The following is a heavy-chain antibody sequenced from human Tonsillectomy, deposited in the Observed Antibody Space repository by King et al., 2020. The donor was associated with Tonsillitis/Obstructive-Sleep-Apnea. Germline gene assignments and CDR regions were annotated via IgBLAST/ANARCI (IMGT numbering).Heavy chain of an antibody. Sequence: QLQESGPGLVKPAETLSLTCTVSGGSISSFYWSWIRQPPGKGLEWIGYTHYSGSTNYTPSLKSRVTISVDTCKKQLTLKLTSVTAADTAVYYCASLKPRQNYDVGSGPPGDYFAGMDVWGQGTTVTVSS. CDR1: GGSISSFY. V-gene: IGHV4-59*01. J-gene: IGHJ6*02. D-gene: IGHD3-3*01. CDR2: THYSGST. CDR3: ASLKPRQNYDVGSGPPGDYFAGMDV.